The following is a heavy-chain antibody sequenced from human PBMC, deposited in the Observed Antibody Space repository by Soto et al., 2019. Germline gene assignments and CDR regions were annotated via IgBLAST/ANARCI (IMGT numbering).Heavy chain of an antibody. J-gene: IGHJ5*02. D-gene: IGHD1-26*01. CDR3: ARHLEIVGSDNWFDP. CDR1: GGSFSGYY. V-gene: IGHV4-34*01. Sequence: SETLSLTCAVYGGSFSGYYWNWIRQSPGKGLEWIGSMYFSGTTYYNPSLKSRVTISVDTSKNQFSLKLSSVAAADTAIYYCARHLEIVGSDNWFDPWGQGTQVTVSS. CDR2: MYFSGTT.